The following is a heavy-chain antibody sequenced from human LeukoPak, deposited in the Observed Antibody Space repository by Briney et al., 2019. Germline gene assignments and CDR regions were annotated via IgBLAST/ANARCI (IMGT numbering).Heavy chain of an antibody. V-gene: IGHV3-48*01. CDR1: GFTLSSYS. J-gene: IGHJ4*02. CDR3: ARAHHRRVYDYGWGSYPY. CDR2: ISSSSSTI. Sequence: GGSLRLSCAASGFTLSSYSMNWVRHAPGKGLEWVSYISSSSSTIYYADSVKGRFTISRDNAKNSLYLQMNSLRAEDTAVYYCARAHHRRVYDYGWGSYPYWGQGTLVTVSS. D-gene: IGHD3-16*02.